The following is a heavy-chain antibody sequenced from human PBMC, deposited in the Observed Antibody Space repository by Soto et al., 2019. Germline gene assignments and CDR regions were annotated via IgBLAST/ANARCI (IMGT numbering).Heavy chain of an antibody. J-gene: IGHJ3*02. D-gene: IGHD5-12*01. V-gene: IGHV5-51*01. CDR2: IYPGDSDT. CDR1: GYSFTSYW. CDR3: ARPELAPPVDGAFDI. Sequence: GESMKISCKGSGYSFTSYWIGWVRQMPGKGLEWMGIIYPGDSDTRYSPSFQGQVTISADKSISTAYLQWSSLKASDTAMYYCARPELAPPVDGAFDIWGQGTMVTVSS.